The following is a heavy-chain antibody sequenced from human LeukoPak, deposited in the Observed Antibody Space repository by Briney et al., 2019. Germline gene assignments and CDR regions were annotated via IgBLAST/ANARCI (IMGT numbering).Heavy chain of an antibody. Sequence: ASVKVSCKASGYTFIGYYMYWVRQAPGQGLEWTGWINPNRGDTNYAQKFQDRVTMTRDTSINTAYMEVSGLRSDDTAVYYCAKYHMVRAFDVWGQGTMVTVSS. CDR2: INPNRGDT. J-gene: IGHJ3*01. D-gene: IGHD2-21*01. CDR3: AKYHMVRAFDV. V-gene: IGHV1-2*02. CDR1: GYTFIGYY.